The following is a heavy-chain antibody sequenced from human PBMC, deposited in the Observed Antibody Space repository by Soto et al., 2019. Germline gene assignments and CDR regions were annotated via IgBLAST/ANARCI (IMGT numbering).Heavy chain of an antibody. CDR2: ISSSSSTI. CDR1: GFTFISYS. V-gene: IGHV3-48*02. J-gene: IGHJ4*02. CDR3: ARDAPDRADDSSGYWTFDY. D-gene: IGHD3-22*01. Sequence: GGSLRLSCAASGFTFISYSMNWVRQAPRKGLEWVSYISSSSSTIYYADSVKGRFTISRDNAKNSLYLQMNSLRDEDTAVYYSARDAPDRADDSSGYWTFDYWGQGT.